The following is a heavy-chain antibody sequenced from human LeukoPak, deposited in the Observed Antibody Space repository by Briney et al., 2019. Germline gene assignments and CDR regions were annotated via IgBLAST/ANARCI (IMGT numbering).Heavy chain of an antibody. CDR1: GGSISSGGYS. CDR2: IYHSGST. D-gene: IGHD1-26*01. CDR3: ARGSGPDAFDI. J-gene: IGHJ3*02. V-gene: IGHV4-30-2*01. Sequence: ASETLSLTCAVSGGSISSGGYSWSWIRQPPGKGLEWIGYIYHSGSTYYNPSLKSRVTISVDRSKNQFSLKLSSVTAADTAVYYCARGSGPDAFDIWGQGTMVTVSS.